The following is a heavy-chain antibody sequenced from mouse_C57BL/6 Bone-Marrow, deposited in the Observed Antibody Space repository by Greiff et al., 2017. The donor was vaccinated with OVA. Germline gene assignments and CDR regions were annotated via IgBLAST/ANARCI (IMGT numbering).Heavy chain of an antibody. CDR2: IYPGDGDT. D-gene: IGHD2-3*01. Sequence: QVQLQQSGPELVKPGASVKISCKASGYAFSSSWMNWVKQRPGKGLEWIGRIYPGDGDTNYNGKVKGKATLTADKSSSTAYMQLSSLTSEDSAVYFCARLYDGYYDWYFDVWGTGTTVTVSS. CDR3: ARLYDGYYDWYFDV. V-gene: IGHV1-82*01. J-gene: IGHJ1*03. CDR1: GYAFSSSW.